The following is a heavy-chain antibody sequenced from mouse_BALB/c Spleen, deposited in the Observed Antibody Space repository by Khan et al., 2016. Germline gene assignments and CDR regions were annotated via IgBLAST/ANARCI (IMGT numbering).Heavy chain of an antibody. D-gene: IGHD2-2*01. CDR3: AREGYGYDTFAY. CDR2: IYPGDGDT. Sequence: QVQLQQSGAELVRPGSSVKISCKATGYAFSSYWMNWVKQRPGQGLEWIGQIYPGDGDTNYNGKFKGKATLTADKSSSTAYMQLSSLTSEDSAVXYCAREGYGYDTFAYWGQGTLVTVSA. CDR1: GYAFSSYW. V-gene: IGHV1-80*01. J-gene: IGHJ3*01.